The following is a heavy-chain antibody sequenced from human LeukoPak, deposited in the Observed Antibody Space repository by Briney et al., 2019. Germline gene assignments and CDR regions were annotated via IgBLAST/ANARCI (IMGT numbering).Heavy chain of an antibody. D-gene: IGHD6-19*01. V-gene: IGHV4-39*07. Sequence: SETLSLTCTVSGGSISSSSYYWGWIRQPPGKGLEWIGSIYYSGSTNYNPSLKSRVTISVDTSKNQFSLKLSSVTAADTAVYYCARVPGGGGSGWYFDYYYYGMDVWGQGTTVTVSS. CDR1: GGSISSSSYY. CDR2: IYYSGST. J-gene: IGHJ6*02. CDR3: ARVPGGGGSGWYFDYYYYGMDV.